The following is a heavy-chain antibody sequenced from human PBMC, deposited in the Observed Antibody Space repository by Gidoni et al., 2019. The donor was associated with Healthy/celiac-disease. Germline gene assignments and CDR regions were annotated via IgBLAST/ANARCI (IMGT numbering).Heavy chain of an antibody. CDR3: ARGRLIAAAAYYFDY. V-gene: IGHV3-21*01. CDR2: ISSSSSYI. CDR1: GFTFRSYS. D-gene: IGHD6-13*01. J-gene: IGHJ4*02. Sequence: EVQLVESGGGLVKPGGSLRLSCASSGFTFRSYSMNWVRQAPGKGLEWVSSISSSSSYIYYADSVKGRFTISRDNAKNSLYLQMNSLRAEDTAVYYCARGRLIAAAAYYFDYWGQGTLVTVSS.